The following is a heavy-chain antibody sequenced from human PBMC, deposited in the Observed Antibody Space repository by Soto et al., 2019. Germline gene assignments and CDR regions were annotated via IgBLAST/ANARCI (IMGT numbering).Heavy chain of an antibody. CDR2: TYYRSTWGN. V-gene: IGHV6-1*01. CDR1: GDTVSSSSAA. Sequence: QVQLQQSGPGLVKPSQTLSLTCAISGDTVSSSSAAWTWIRQSPSRGLEWLGRTYYRSTWGNDYAISVKSRITINPDTSNNLFSLHLNSVTPEDTAVYYCARQIAATGTSGTFDYWGQGTLVTVSS. D-gene: IGHD6-13*01. CDR3: ARQIAATGTSGTFDY. J-gene: IGHJ4*02.